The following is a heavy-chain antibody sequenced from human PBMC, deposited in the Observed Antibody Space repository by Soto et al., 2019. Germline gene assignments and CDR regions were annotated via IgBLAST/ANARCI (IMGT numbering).Heavy chain of an antibody. J-gene: IGHJ5*02. D-gene: IGHD2-2*01. CDR1: GYTFTSCS. Sequence: QVQLVQSGAEVKKPGASVKVPCKTCGYTFTSCSISWVRLALGQGLEWMGWINAYNGNTKYAQNLQGRVTMTTDTSTSTAYMELRSLRSDDTAVYYCARDSAVGWFDPWGQGTLVTVSS. V-gene: IGHV1-18*01. CDR3: ARDSAVGWFDP. CDR2: INAYNGNT.